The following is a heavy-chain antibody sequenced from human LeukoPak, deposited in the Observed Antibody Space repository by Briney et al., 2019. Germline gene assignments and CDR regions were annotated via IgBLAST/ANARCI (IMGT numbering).Heavy chain of an antibody. V-gene: IGHV3-73*01. J-gene: IGHJ3*02. D-gene: IGHD3-22*01. CDR2: IRSKANSYAT. CDR3: TRQNYDSSGSDI. Sequence: GGSLRLSCAASGFTFSGSAMHWVRQASGKGLEWVGRIRSKANSYATAYAASGTGRFTISRDDSKNTAYLQMNSLKTEDTAVYYCTRQNYDSSGSDIWGQGTMVTVSS. CDR1: GFTFSGSA.